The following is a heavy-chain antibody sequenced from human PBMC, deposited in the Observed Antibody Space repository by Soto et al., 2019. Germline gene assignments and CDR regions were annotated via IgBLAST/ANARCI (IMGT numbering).Heavy chain of an antibody. Sequence: QVTLKESGPVLVKPTETLTLTCTVSGFSLSNARMGVSWIRQPPGKALEWLAHIFSNDEKFYSTSLKSRLTISKDTSKKQVALTLPNMDPVDTATYFFVRIDKEADGFDIWGQGTMVTVSS. CDR2: IFSNDEK. V-gene: IGHV2-26*01. CDR3: VRIDKEADGFDI. CDR1: GFSLSNARMG. J-gene: IGHJ3*02. D-gene: IGHD3-9*01.